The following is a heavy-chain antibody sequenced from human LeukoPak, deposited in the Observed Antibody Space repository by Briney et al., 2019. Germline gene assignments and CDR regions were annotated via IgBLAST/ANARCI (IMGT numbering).Heavy chain of an antibody. J-gene: IGHJ3*02. V-gene: IGHV4-34*01. CDR1: GGPLENYC. D-gene: IGHD6-19*01. CDR3: ARGWEVWSSPDAFDI. CDR2: INHSGTT. Sequence: SETLSLTCAVYGGPLENYCWSWIRQSPGRGLEWIGEINHSGTTEYNPSLKSRVTISIDTSRNQFSLKVTSMTAADTAMYFCARGWEVWSSPDAFDIWGQGTMVTVSS.